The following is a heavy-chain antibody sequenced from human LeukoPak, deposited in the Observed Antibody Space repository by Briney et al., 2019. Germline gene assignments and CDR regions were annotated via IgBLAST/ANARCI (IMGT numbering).Heavy chain of an antibody. D-gene: IGHD3-16*01. CDR1: GGSISLWQ. CDR2: LHTSGGP. J-gene: IGHJ4*02. CDR3: ATGGGPFDY. V-gene: IGHV4-4*07. Sequence: SSETLSLTCSVSGGSISLWQWNWTRQVAGKGLEWIGRLHTSGGPKYNPSLKSRVTMSLDTSKNQFFLKVSSVTAADTAVYFCATGGGPFDYWGQGILVTVSS.